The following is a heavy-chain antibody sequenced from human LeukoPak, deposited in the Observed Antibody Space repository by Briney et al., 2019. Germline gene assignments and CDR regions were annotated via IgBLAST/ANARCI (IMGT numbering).Heavy chain of an antibody. CDR1: GGSFSAYY. J-gene: IGHJ5*02. Sequence: PSETLSLTCSVYGGSFSAYYWTWIRQPPGKGLEWIGEINHSGSTNYNPSLKSRVTISVDTSKNQFSLKLSSVTAADTAVYYCARGRAFTGPFPITMVRGVTNWFDPWGQGILVTVSS. CDR3: ARGRAFTGPFPITMVRGVTNWFDP. CDR2: INHSGST. D-gene: IGHD3-10*01. V-gene: IGHV4-34*01.